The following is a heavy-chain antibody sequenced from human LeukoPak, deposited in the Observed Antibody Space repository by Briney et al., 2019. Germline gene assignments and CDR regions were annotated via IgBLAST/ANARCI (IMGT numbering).Heavy chain of an antibody. CDR3: TTATLQVVRGVIITGKKLFDY. Sequence: GGSLRLSCAASGFTFSNAWMSWVRQAPGKGLEWVGRIKSKTDGWTTDYAAPVKGRFTISRDDSKNTLYLQMNSLKTEDTAVYYCTTATLQVVRGVIITGKKLFDYWGQGTLVTVSS. J-gene: IGHJ4*02. CDR1: GFTFSNAW. V-gene: IGHV3-15*01. D-gene: IGHD3-10*01. CDR2: IKSKTDGWTT.